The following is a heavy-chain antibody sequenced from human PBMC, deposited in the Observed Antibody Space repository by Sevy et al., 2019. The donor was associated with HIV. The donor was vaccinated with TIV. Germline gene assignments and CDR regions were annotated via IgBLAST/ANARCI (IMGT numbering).Heavy chain of an antibody. CDR1: GFTFSTYS. CDR2: ISSSSNYI. D-gene: IGHD3-10*01. J-gene: IGHJ6*02. Sequence: GGSLRLSCAASGFTFSTYSMNWVRQAPGKGLEWVSSISSSSNYIYYADSVKGRFTISRDKAKNSLYLQMNSLRAEDTALYYCARDGARITMVQGVMAYYHGMDVWGQGTTVTVSS. V-gene: IGHV3-21*01. CDR3: ARDGARITMVQGVMAYYHGMDV.